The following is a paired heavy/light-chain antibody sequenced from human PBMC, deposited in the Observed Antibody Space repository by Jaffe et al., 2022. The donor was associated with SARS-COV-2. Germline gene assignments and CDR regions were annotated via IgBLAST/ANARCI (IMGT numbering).Heavy chain of an antibody. Sequence: EEQLLESGGDLARPGGSLRLTCTTSRFTLSAYAMSWVRQAPGKGLEWVAGISGTGATTHYAGSVQGRFTISRDNSRNTVSLQMNSLRVEDTALYHCVRDGYNMIPYDIWGQGTNVTVSS. CDR2: ISGTGATT. V-gene: IGHV3-23*01. J-gene: IGHJ3*02. D-gene: IGHD3-16*01. CDR1: RFTLSAYA. CDR3: VRDGYNMIPYDI.
Light chain of an antibody. Sequence: EIVLTQSPGPLSLSPGERVILSCRASQRLTSGYLAWYQHKPGQAPRLLIYNIYRRASGIPDRFSGGGSGTDFTLTISRLEPDDFAVYYCQQYNDMPYTFGPGTTVD. V-gene: IGKV3-20*01. CDR1: QRLTSGY. CDR3: QQYNDMPYT. J-gene: IGKJ3*01. CDR2: NIY.